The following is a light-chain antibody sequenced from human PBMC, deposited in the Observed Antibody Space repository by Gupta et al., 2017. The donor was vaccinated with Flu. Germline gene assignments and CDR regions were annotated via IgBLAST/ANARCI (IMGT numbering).Light chain of an antibody. CDR1: SSDVGGYNY. V-gene: IGLV2-14*01. Sequence: QSALTQPASASGSPGQSITISCTGTSSDVGGYNYVSWYQQHPYKAPKLIIYEVTNRPSGVSDRFSGSKSGNTASLTIXGXQAEDEXDYYCSSYRSSGSNCVLGGGTKLTVL. CDR2: EVT. CDR3: SSYRSSGSNCV. J-gene: IGLJ3*02.